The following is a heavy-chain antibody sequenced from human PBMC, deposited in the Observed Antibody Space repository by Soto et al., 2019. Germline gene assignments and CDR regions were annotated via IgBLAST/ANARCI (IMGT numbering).Heavy chain of an antibody. CDR1: GFTFSNAW. V-gene: IGHV3-15*07. CDR3: TTDEYCGVVDHYYYSYGMDV. CDR2: IKSKTDGGTT. J-gene: IGHJ6*02. D-gene: IGHD3-3*01. Sequence: EVQLVESGGGLVKPGGSLRLSCAASGFTFSNAWMNWVRQAPGKGLEWVGRIKSKTDGGTTDYAAPVKGRFTISRDDSKNTLYLKMNSLKTEDTAVYYFTTDEYCGVVDHYYYSYGMDVWGQGTTATVSS.